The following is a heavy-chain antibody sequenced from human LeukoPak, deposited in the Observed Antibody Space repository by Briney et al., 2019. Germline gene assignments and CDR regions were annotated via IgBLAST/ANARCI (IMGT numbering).Heavy chain of an antibody. V-gene: IGHV4-59*08. D-gene: IGHD1-26*01. CDR3: ARHAPSHSGSYSWFDP. CDR2: IYYSGNT. CDR1: GGSITSYF. Sequence: SETLSLTCTVSGGSITSYFYIWVRQPPGKGLEWIGYIYYSGNTNSNPSLKSRVTISLDTSKNQFSLKLSSVTAADTAVYYCARHAPSHSGSYSWFDPWGQGTLVTVSS. J-gene: IGHJ5*02.